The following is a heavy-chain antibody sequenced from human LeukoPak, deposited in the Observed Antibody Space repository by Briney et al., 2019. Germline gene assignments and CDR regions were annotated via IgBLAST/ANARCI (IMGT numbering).Heavy chain of an antibody. CDR3: ARGLKYYYDSSGYYGGDY. D-gene: IGHD3-22*01. V-gene: IGHV3-11*01. Sequence: GGSLRLSCAASGFIFNDFYMSWIRQAPGKGLEWISYNSNTGDTKYYAASVRGRFTISRDNADNSLSLQLDSLRDEDTGIYYCARGLKYYYDSSGYYGGDYWGQGTPVTVSS. CDR2: NSNTGDTK. J-gene: IGHJ4*02. CDR1: GFIFNDFY.